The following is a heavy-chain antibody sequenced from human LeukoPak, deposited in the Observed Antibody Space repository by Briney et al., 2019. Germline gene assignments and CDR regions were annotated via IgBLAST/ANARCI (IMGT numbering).Heavy chain of an antibody. Sequence: SETLSLTCTVSGGSVSSGSYYWSWIRQPPGKGLEWIGYIYYSGSTNYNPSLKSRVTISVDTSKNQFSLKLSSVTAADTAVYYCARVEDCSNTSCYTFDYWGQGTLVTVSS. J-gene: IGHJ4*02. CDR1: GGSVSSGSYY. V-gene: IGHV4-61*01. CDR2: IYYSGST. CDR3: ARVEDCSNTSCYTFDY. D-gene: IGHD2-2*01.